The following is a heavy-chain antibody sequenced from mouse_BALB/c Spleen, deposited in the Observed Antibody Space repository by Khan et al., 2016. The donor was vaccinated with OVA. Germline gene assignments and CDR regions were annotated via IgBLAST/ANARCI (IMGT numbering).Heavy chain of an antibody. V-gene: IGHV1-7*01. J-gene: IGHJ2*01. Sequence: VQLKESGAELAKPGASVKMSCKTSGYTFTTYWMHWVKQRPGQGLEWIGYINPTSGHTDYTEKFKDKATLSADKSSSTAYMQLSSLTSEDSAVYYCTRDRIDYWGQGTTLTVSS. CDR2: INPTSGHT. CDR1: GYTFTTYW. CDR3: TRDRIDY.